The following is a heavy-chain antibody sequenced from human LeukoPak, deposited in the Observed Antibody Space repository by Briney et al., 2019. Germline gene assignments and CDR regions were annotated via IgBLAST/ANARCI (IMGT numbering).Heavy chain of an antibody. CDR2: IKDDGSDK. V-gene: IGHV3-7*01. J-gene: IGHJ4*02. Sequence: PGGSLRLSCGPSGFTFSDSWMSWFRQAPGQGLEWVASIKDDGSDKYYLDSVRGRFTISRDNAKDSLYLQLDDLRAEDTAVFYCAGRLLRGQNFDYWGQGTLVTVSS. CDR1: GFTFSDSW. CDR3: AGRLLRGQNFDY.